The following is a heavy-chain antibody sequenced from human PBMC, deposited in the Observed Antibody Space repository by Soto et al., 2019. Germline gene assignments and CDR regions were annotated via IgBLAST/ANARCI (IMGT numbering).Heavy chain of an antibody. CDR2: TNEDGSEK. J-gene: IGHJ4*02. CDR3: ARWSD. CDR1: GFTFKRYW. V-gene: IGHV3-7*01. Sequence: EVQLVESGGGLVQPGGSLRLSCAASGFTFKRYWMSWVRQAPGKGLEWVANTNEDGSEKHYVDSVEGRFSISRDNAKNSLYLEMDSLRVDDTAVYYCARWSDWGQGTLVTVSS. D-gene: IGHD2-15*01.